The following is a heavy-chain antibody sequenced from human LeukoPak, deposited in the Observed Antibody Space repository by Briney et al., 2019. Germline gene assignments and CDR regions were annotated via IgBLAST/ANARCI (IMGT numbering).Heavy chain of an antibody. CDR1: GLTLSTYA. CDR3: MTRDTSGY. D-gene: IGHD3-10*01. J-gene: IGHJ4*02. CDR2: IDTDGGGT. V-gene: IGHV3-64D*09. Sequence: TGGSLRLSCSGSGLTLSTYAMHWVRQAPGKGLEYVSAIDTDGGGTYHADSVKGRFSISRDKSKNTLYLQMRSLRAEDTAVYYCMTRDTSGYWGQGTLVTVSS.